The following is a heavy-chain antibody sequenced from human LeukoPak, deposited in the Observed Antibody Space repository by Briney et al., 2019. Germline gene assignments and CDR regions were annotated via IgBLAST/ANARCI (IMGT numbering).Heavy chain of an antibody. V-gene: IGHV1-69*05. CDR2: IIPIFGTA. CDR1: GGTFSSYA. Sequence: SVKVSCKASGGTFSSYAISWVRQAPGQGLGWMGRIIPIFGTANYAQKFQGRVTITTDESTSTAYMELSSLRSEDTAVYYCARGDSSTDAFDIWGQGTMVTVSS. D-gene: IGHD3-22*01. J-gene: IGHJ3*02. CDR3: ARGDSSTDAFDI.